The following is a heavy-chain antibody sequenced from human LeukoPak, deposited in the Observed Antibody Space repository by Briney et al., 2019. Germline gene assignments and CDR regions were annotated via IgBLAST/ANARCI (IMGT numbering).Heavy chain of an antibody. Sequence: PGGSLRLSCAASGFTFSSYAMHWVRQAPGKGLEWVAVISYDGSNKYYADSVKGRFTISRDNSKNTLYLQMNSLRAEDTAVYYCARDGYGDAAGYFDYWGQGTLVTVSS. CDR2: ISYDGSNK. CDR3: ARDGYGDAAGYFDY. V-gene: IGHV3-30*04. CDR1: GFTFSSYA. D-gene: IGHD4-17*01. J-gene: IGHJ4*02.